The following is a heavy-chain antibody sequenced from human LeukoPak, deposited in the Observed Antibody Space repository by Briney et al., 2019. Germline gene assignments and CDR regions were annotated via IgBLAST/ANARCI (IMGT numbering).Heavy chain of an antibody. CDR2: IYPNSGGT. D-gene: IGHD5-12*01. Sequence: ASVKVSCKASGYTFTGYYMHWVRQAPGQGLEWMGRIYPNSGGTSYAQKFQGRVTMSRATSISTAYMELSRLTSDDTAVYYCAIDREGGYDKGPFDYWGQGTLVTVSS. CDR1: GYTFTGYY. J-gene: IGHJ4*02. V-gene: IGHV1-2*06. CDR3: AIDREGGYDKGPFDY.